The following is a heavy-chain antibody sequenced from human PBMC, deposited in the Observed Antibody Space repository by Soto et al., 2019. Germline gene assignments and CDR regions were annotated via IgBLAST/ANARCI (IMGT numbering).Heavy chain of an antibody. J-gene: IGHJ4*02. CDR1: GFTFSTNA. Sequence: GGSLRLSCAASGFTFSTNAMSWVRQAPGLGLEFVSLISGSGNTIYYADSVKGRFTISRDNSKNTLSLQMTSLRAEDTAVYYCAKVGYDTFGYYLRSFDCWGQGALVTVCS. V-gene: IGHV3-23*01. CDR3: AKVGYDTFGYYLRSFDC. D-gene: IGHD3-3*01. CDR2: ISGSGNTI.